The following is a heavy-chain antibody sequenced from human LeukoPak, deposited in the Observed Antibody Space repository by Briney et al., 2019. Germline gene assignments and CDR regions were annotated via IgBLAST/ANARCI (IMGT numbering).Heavy chain of an antibody. Sequence: SQTLSLTCTVSGGSISSGDYYWSWIRQPPGKGLEWIGYIYYSGSTYYNPSLKSRVTISVDTSKNQFSLKLSSVTAVDTAVYYCARDGENSYGSIDYWGQGALVTVSS. J-gene: IGHJ4*02. D-gene: IGHD5-18*01. V-gene: IGHV4-30-4*01. CDR3: ARDGENSYGSIDY. CDR1: GGSISSGDYY. CDR2: IYYSGST.